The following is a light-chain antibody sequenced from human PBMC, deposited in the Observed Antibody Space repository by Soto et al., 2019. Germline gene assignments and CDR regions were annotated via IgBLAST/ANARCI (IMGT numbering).Light chain of an antibody. V-gene: IGLV2-23*01. Sequence: QSVLTQPASVSGSAGQSITISCTGTSSDVGSYDFVSWYQQHPGKAPKLMIFDASKRPSGVSNRFSGSKSGNTASLTIPGLQAEDEADYYCCSYAGSSTYVFGTGTKVTVL. J-gene: IGLJ1*01. CDR1: SSDVGSYDF. CDR2: DAS. CDR3: CSYAGSSTYV.